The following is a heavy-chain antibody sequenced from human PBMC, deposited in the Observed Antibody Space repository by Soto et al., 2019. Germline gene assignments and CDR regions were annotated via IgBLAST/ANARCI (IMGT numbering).Heavy chain of an antibody. CDR2: ISGSGGST. CDR1: GFTFSSYA. J-gene: IGHJ4*02. D-gene: IGHD2-21*02. CDR3: ALTIYCGGDCPPDY. Sequence: EVQLLESGGGLVQPGGSLRLSCAASGFTFSSYAMNWVRQAPGKGLEWVSAISGSGGSTYYADSVKGRFTISRDNSKNTLYLQMNSLRAEDTAVYYCALTIYCGGDCPPDYWGQGTLVTVSS. V-gene: IGHV3-23*01.